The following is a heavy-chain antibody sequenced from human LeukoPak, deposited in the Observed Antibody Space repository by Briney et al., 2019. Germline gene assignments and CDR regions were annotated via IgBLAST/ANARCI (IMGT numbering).Heavy chain of an antibody. V-gene: IGHV3-48*03. CDR1: GFTFSSYE. D-gene: IGHD1-26*01. CDR2: TSSSGSTI. CDR3: ARSFEGGFDI. J-gene: IGHJ3*02. Sequence: GGSLRLSCAASGFTFSSYEMNWVRQAPGKGLEWVSYTSSSGSTIYYADSVKGRFTISRDNAKNSLYLQMNSLGAEDTAVYYCARSFEGGFDIWGQGTMVTVSS.